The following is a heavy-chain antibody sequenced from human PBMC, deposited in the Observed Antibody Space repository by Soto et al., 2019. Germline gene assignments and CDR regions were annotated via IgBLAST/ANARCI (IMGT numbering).Heavy chain of an antibody. D-gene: IGHD3-10*01. J-gene: IGHJ6*03. Sequence: PGESLKSSCKGSGYSFTSYWMGWVRQMPGKGLDWMGIIYPGDSDTRYSPSFQGQVTISADKSISTAYLQWSSLKASDTAMYYCARHRSFGELSYYYYYYMDVWGKGTTVTVSS. CDR3: ARHRSFGELSYYYYYYMDV. V-gene: IGHV5-51*01. CDR1: GYSFTSYW. CDR2: IYPGDSDT.